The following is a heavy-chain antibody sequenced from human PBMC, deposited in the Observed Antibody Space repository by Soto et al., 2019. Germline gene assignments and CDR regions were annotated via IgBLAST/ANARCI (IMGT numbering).Heavy chain of an antibody. CDR3: AKTANGWFSAFDI. J-gene: IGHJ3*02. CDR2: ISGSGGTT. V-gene: IGHV3-23*01. CDR1: GFTFSSYA. D-gene: IGHD6-19*01. Sequence: EVQLLESGGGLVQPGGSLRLSCAASGFTFSSYAMSWVRQAPGKGLEWVSAISGSGGTTYYADSVKGRFTFSRDNSKNTLYLQMNRLGAEDTAVYYCAKTANGWFSAFDIWGQGTMVTVSS.